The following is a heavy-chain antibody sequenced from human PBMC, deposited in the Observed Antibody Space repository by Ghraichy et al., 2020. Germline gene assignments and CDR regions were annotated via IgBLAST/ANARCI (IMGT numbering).Heavy chain of an antibody. J-gene: IGHJ2*01. CDR3: ARDLVTSGYWYFDL. V-gene: IGHV4-59*01. Sequence: SLTLSLTCTVSGGSISSYYWSWIRQPPGKGLEWIGYIYYSGSTNYNPSLKSRVTISVDTSKNQFSLKLSSVTAADTAVYYCARDLVTSGYWYFDLWGRGTLVTVSS. D-gene: IGHD2-21*02. CDR1: GGSISSYY. CDR2: IYYSGST.